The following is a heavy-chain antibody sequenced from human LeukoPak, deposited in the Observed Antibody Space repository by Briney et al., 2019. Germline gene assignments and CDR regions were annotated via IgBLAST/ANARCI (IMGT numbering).Heavy chain of an antibody. CDR3: AKDAIYGDGYWEFDY. Sequence: PGGSLRLSCEGSGFNFGGYSMSWVRQAPGKGLEWVSGVLSGGGSTYYADAVKGRFTISRDNSGSTLYLQMNSLRAEDTAVYYCAKDAIYGDGYWEFDYWGQGTLVTVSS. CDR2: VLSGGGST. D-gene: IGHD2-21*01. CDR1: GFNFGGYS. V-gene: IGHV3-23*01. J-gene: IGHJ4*02.